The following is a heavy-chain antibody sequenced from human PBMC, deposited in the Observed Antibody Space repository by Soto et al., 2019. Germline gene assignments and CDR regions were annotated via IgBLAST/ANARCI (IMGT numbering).Heavy chain of an antibody. CDR2: IIPIFGTA. V-gene: IGHV1-69*06. CDR1: GGTFSSYA. CDR3: ASCYYDFWSGFSPRTQFDY. J-gene: IGHJ4*02. Sequence: SVKVSCKASGGTFSSYAISWVRQAPGQGLEWMGGIIPIFGTANYAQKFQGRVTITADKSTSTAYMELSSLRSEDTAVYYCASCYYDFWSGFSPRTQFDYWGQGTLVTVSS. D-gene: IGHD3-3*01.